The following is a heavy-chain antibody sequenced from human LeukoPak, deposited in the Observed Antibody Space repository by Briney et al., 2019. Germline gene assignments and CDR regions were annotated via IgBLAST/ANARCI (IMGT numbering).Heavy chain of an antibody. CDR2: ISYDGSNK. CDR1: GFTFSSYA. J-gene: IGHJ4*02. Sequence: PGRSLRLSCAASGFTFSSYAMHWVRQAPGKGLEWVAVISYDGSNKYYADSVKGRFTISRDNSKNTLYLQMNSLRAGDTAVYYCAREARGGNFDYWGQGTLVTVSS. CDR3: AREARGGNFDY. D-gene: IGHD2-15*01. V-gene: IGHV3-30-3*01.